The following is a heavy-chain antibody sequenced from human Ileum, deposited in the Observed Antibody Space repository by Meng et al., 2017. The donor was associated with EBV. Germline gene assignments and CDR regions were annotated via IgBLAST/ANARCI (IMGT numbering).Heavy chain of an antibody. Sequence: QITLKESGPTRVKPTQTLTLTCTFSGFSLTANPVGVAWIRQPPGKALEWLAVIYWDDDKRYSPSLKSRLTITKDSSKNQVVLTMTNMDPVDTATYYCTHRPMTSAYYYFDYWGQGTLVTVSS. CDR1: GFSLTANPVG. V-gene: IGHV2-5*02. CDR2: IYWDDDK. CDR3: THRPMTSAYYYFDY. D-gene: IGHD3-22*01. J-gene: IGHJ4*02.